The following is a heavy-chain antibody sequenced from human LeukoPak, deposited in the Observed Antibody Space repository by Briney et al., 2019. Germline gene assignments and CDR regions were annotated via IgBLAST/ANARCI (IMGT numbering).Heavy chain of an antibody. D-gene: IGHD3-22*01. V-gene: IGHV3-7*01. J-gene: IGHJ5*02. Sequence: GGSLRLSCAASGFTFSSYWMSWVRQAPGKGLEWVANIKQDGSEKYYVDSVKGRFTISRDNAKNSLYLQMNSLRVEDTAVYYCARTVRGPYYDSSAYPDHWGQGTLVTVSS. CDR2: IKQDGSEK. CDR1: GFTFSSYW. CDR3: ARTVRGPYYDSSAYPDH.